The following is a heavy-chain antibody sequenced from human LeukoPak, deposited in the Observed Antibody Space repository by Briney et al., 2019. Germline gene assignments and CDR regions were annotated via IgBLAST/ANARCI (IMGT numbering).Heavy chain of an antibody. CDR2: INSDGSST. Sequence: GGSLSLSCAASGFTFSSYWMHWVRQAPGKGLVWVSCINSDGSSTTYADSVKGRFTISRDNAKNTLYLQMNSLRAEDTAVYYCARGLRGYSSYCKDYWGQETLVTVSS. V-gene: IGHV3-74*01. D-gene: IGHD6-13*01. J-gene: IGHJ4*02. CDR3: ARGLRGYSSYCKDY. CDR1: GFTFSSYW.